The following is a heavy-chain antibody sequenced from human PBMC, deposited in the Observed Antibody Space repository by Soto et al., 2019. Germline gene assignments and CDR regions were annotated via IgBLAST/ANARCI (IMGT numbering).Heavy chain of an antibody. CDR3: ARHGGTPDLYFDY. CDR2: INWIGGST. V-gene: IGHV3-20*04. Sequence: GGSLRLSCAASGFIFGAHAMSWVRQAPGKGLEWVSAINWIGGSTNDADSMKGRFTISRDNAKNSLYLQMSSLRAEDTALYYCARHGGTPDLYFDYWGQGTPVTVSS. D-gene: IGHD3-16*01. CDR1: GFIFGAHA. J-gene: IGHJ4*02.